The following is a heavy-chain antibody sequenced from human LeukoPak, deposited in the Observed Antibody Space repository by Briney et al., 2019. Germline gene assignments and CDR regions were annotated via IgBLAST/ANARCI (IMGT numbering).Heavy chain of an antibody. CDR3: ARGGSYDSSGYYHYYFDY. Sequence: GGSLRLSCAASGFTFSSYWMSWVRQAPGKGLGWVANIKQDGSEKYYVDSVKGRFTISRDNAKNSLYLQMNSLRAEDTAVYYCARGGSYDSSGYYHYYFDYWGQGTLVTVSS. V-gene: IGHV3-7*01. J-gene: IGHJ4*02. CDR1: GFTFSSYW. CDR2: IKQDGSEK. D-gene: IGHD3-22*01.